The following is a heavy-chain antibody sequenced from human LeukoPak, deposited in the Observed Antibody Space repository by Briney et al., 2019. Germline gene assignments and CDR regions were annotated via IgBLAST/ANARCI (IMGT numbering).Heavy chain of an antibody. CDR1: GFTVSNKY. J-gene: IGHJ4*02. D-gene: IGHD3-10*01. CDR2: IRSKANSYAT. Sequence: PGGSLRLSCAASGFTVSNKYMTWVRQASGKGPEWVGRIRSKANSYATAYAASVKGRFTISRDDSKNTAYLQMNSLKTEDTAVYYCTRQSGSWFGELLSDYWGQGTLVTVSS. V-gene: IGHV3-73*01. CDR3: TRQSGSWFGELLSDY.